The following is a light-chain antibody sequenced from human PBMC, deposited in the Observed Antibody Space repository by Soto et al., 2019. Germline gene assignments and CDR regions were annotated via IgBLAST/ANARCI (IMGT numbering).Light chain of an antibody. V-gene: IGKV3-11*01. CDR3: QQRSNWPS. CDR1: QSVSSY. J-gene: IGKJ3*01. Sequence: NFFSQSPAPPAFSSRGKNPPPCTASQSVSSYLAWYQQKPGQAPRLLIYDASNRATGIPARFSGSGSGTDFTLTISSLEPEDFAVYYCQQRSNWPSFGPGTKVDIK. CDR2: DAS.